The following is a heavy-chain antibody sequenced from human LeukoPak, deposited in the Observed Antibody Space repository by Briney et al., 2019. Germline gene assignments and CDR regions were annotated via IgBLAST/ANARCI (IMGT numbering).Heavy chain of an antibody. Sequence: SETLSLTGTVSGGSISSYYWSWIRQPPGKGLEWIGYIYYSGSTNYNPSLKSRVTISVDTSKNQFSLKLSSVTAADTAVYYCARGEGDFWSGYSDYWGQGTLVTVSS. CDR2: IYYSGST. J-gene: IGHJ4*02. V-gene: IGHV4-59*01. D-gene: IGHD3-3*01. CDR1: GGSISSYY. CDR3: ARGEGDFWSGYSDY.